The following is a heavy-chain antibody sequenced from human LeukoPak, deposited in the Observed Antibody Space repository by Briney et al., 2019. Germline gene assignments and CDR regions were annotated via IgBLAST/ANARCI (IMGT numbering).Heavy chain of an antibody. D-gene: IGHD6-19*01. Sequence: GGSLRLSCAASGFTFSSYAMSWVRQAPGRGLEWVSAISGSGGSTYYADSVKGRFTISRDNSKNTLYLQMNSLRAKDTAVYYCAKVSRGIAVAGTIDYWGQGTLVTVSS. CDR2: ISGSGGST. V-gene: IGHV3-23*01. CDR3: AKVSRGIAVAGTIDY. J-gene: IGHJ4*02. CDR1: GFTFSSYA.